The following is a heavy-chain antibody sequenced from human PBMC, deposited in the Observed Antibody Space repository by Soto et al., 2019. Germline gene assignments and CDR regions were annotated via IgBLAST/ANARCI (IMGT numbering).Heavy chain of an antibody. Sequence: SETLSLTCTVSGGSISSYYWSWIRQPPGKGLEWIGYIYYSGSTNYNPSLKSRVTISVDTSKNQFSLKLSSVTAADTAVYYCARSPHPQNYDYIWGSYRFDYWGQGTLVTVSS. D-gene: IGHD3-16*02. V-gene: IGHV4-59*01. CDR2: IYYSGST. CDR3: ARSPHPQNYDYIWGSYRFDY. J-gene: IGHJ4*02. CDR1: GGSISSYY.